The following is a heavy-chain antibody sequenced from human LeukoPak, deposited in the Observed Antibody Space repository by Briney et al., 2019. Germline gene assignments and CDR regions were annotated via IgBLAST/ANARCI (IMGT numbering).Heavy chain of an antibody. V-gene: IGHV3-74*01. J-gene: IGHJ4*02. CDR3: ARADYGDYGAY. Sequence: GGSLRLSCAASGFSFSSYWMHWVRQAPGTGLVWVSRIKSDGSTTNYADFVKGRFTISRDNAKNTLYLQMNSLRAEDTAVYYCARADYGDYGAYWGQGTLVTVSS. D-gene: IGHD4-17*01. CDR1: GFSFSSYW. CDR2: IKSDGSTT.